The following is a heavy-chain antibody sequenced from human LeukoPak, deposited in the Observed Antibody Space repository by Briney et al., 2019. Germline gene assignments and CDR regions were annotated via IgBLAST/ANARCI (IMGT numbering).Heavy chain of an antibody. CDR3: ARGVYYYDSSGPAAFDI. Sequence: GGSLRLSCAASGFTFSSYTMNWVRQAPGKGLEWVSSISGTSTYIYNADSVKGRFTISRDNAKNSLYLQMNSLRAEDAAVYYCARGVYYYDSSGPAAFDIWGQGTMVTVSS. CDR1: GFTFSSYT. J-gene: IGHJ3*02. CDR2: ISGTSTYI. D-gene: IGHD3-22*01. V-gene: IGHV3-21*01.